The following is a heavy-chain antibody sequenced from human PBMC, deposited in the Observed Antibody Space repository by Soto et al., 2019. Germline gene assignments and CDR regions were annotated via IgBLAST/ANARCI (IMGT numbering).Heavy chain of an antibody. D-gene: IGHD3-16*01. CDR3: ASLRGGQDGFDN. CDR1: GFTFSSYW. J-gene: IGHJ4*02. CDR2: INIDGSST. V-gene: IGHV3-74*01. Sequence: PGGSLRLSCAASGFTFSSYWMHWVRQAPGEGLVWVSRINIDGSSTSYADSVKGRFTISRDNAKNTLYLQMNSLRAEDTAVYYCASLRGGQDGFDNWGLGTLVTVSS.